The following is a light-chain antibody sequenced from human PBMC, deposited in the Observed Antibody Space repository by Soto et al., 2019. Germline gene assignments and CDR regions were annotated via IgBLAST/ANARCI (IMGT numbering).Light chain of an antibody. V-gene: IGLV1-40*01. CDR1: SSNIWAGYD. CDR2: GNI. J-gene: IGLJ1*01. Sequence: QSVLTQPPSVSGAPGQRVTISCTGSSSNIWAGYDVHWYQQRPGTAPKLLIFGNINRPSGVPDRFSGSKSGTSASLAITGLQAEDEGDYYCQSYDSTLSARDVFGTGTKLTVL. CDR3: QSYDSTLSARDV.